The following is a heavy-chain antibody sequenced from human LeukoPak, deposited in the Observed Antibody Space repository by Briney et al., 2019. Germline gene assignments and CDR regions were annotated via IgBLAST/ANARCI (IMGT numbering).Heavy chain of an antibody. V-gene: IGHV1-18*01. CDR1: GYTFSSFG. J-gene: IGHJ5*02. CDR3: ARRSGIGEPRGFDP. Sequence: GASVKVSCKASGYTFSSFGINWVRQAPGQGLEWVGWISADNGNTNYAQKLQGRVTMTTDTSTSTAYMELRSLRSDDTAAYYCARRSGIGEPRGFDPWGQGTLVTVSS. D-gene: IGHD3-10*01. CDR2: ISADNGNT.